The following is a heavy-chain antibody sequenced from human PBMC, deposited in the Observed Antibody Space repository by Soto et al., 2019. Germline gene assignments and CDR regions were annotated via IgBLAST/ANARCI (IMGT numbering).Heavy chain of an antibody. J-gene: IGHJ4*02. CDR2: ISGSGGST. Sequence: GGSLRLSCAASGFTFSSYAMSWVRQAPGKGLEWVSAISGSGGSTYYADSVKGRFTISRDNSKNTLYLQMNSLRAEDTAVYYCAKVYRRYCSGGSCYPYYFDYWGQGTLVTVSS. V-gene: IGHV3-23*01. CDR1: GFTFSSYA. D-gene: IGHD2-15*01. CDR3: AKVYRRYCSGGSCYPYYFDY.